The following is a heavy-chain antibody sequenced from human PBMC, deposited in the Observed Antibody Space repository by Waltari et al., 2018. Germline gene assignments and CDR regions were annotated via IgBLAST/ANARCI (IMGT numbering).Heavy chain of an antibody. J-gene: IGHJ5*01. D-gene: IGHD2-15*01. V-gene: IGHV3-23*01. CDR1: GFSFSNYD. CDR2: IRNSGGMT. Sequence: EVQLLESGGGLVQPGGSLRLSCAASGFSFSNYDMAWVRQAPGKGLEWVSGIRNSGGMTYYGDSVKGRFAISRDNSRNTLHLQMNGLRAEDTAIYYCTSWRVVAGTGWFDSWGQGTLVTVSS. CDR3: TSWRVVAGTGWFDS.